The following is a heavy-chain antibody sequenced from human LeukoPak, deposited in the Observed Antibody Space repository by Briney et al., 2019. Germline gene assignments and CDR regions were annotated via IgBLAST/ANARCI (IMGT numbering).Heavy chain of an antibody. CDR3: AKDLWDVIIVPAVNLNY. Sequence: GGSLRLSCAASGFTFSSYGMSWVRQAPGKGLEWVSAISGSGGSTYYADSVKGRFTISRDNSKNTLYLQMNSLRAEDTAVYYCAKDLWDVIIVPAVNLNYWGQGTLVTVSS. V-gene: IGHV3-23*01. CDR1: GFTFSSYG. D-gene: IGHD2-2*01. J-gene: IGHJ4*02. CDR2: ISGSGGST.